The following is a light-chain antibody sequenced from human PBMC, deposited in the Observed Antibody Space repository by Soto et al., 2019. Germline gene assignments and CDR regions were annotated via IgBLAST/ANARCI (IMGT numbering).Light chain of an antibody. CDR2: DAS. V-gene: IGKV3-11*01. CDR3: QQRTNWLFT. CDR1: QTVGIS. J-gene: IGKJ3*01. Sequence: VLTQSPASLSLSPGERATLSCRASQTVGISLAWYQHKPGQPPRLLIYDASKRATGIPARFGGSGSGTDVTLTISSLEPEDFAVYYCQQRTNWLFTFGPGTKVDIK.